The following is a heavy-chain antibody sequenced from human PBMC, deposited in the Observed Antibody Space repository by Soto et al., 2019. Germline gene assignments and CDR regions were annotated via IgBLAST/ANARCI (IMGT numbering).Heavy chain of an antibody. V-gene: IGHV1-18*01. CDR2: ISAYNGNT. CDR1: GYTFTSYG. Sequence: ASVKVSCKASGYTFTSYGISWVRQAPGQGLEWMGWISAYNGNTNYAQKLQGRVTMTTDTSTSTAYMELRSLRSDDTAVYYCARGASAPISYYYYGMDGWGQGTTVTVS. CDR3: ARGASAPISYYYYGMDG. J-gene: IGHJ6*02. D-gene: IGHD1-20*01.